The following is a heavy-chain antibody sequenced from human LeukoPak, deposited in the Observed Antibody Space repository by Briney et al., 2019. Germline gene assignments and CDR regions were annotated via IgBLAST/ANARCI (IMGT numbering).Heavy chain of an antibody. J-gene: IGHJ4*02. V-gene: IGHV4-4*02. D-gene: IGHD6-19*01. CDR1: GGSISSSNW. CDR2: IYHSGST. CDR3: ARRGVSSGWTLDY. Sequence: PSETLSLTCAVSGGSISSSNWWSWVRQPPGKGLEWIGEIYHSGSTNYNPSLKSRVTISVDKSKNQSSLKLSSVTAADTAVYYCARRGVSSGWTLDYWGQGTLVTVSS.